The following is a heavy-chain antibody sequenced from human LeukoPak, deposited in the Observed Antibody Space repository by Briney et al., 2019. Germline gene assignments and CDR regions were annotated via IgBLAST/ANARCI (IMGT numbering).Heavy chain of an antibody. J-gene: IGHJ4*02. V-gene: IGHV3-30-3*01. CDR3: ARGGLGYCSSTSCYLFDY. Sequence: GGSLRLSCAASGFTFSSYAMHWVRQAAGKGLEWVAVISYDGSNKYYADSVKGRFTISRDNSKNTLYLQMNSLRAEDTAVYYCARGGLGYCSSTSCYLFDYWGQGTLVTVSS. D-gene: IGHD2-2*01. CDR2: ISYDGSNK. CDR1: GFTFSSYA.